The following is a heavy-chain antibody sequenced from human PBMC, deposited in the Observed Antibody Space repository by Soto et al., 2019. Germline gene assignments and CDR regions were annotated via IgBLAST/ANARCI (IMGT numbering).Heavy chain of an antibody. CDR3: ATRGIVGPIY. CDR1: DGSINNGDW. CDR2: VYHNGNT. V-gene: IGHV4-4*02. Sequence: QVQLQESGTGLVEPSGTLSLTCNVYDGSINNGDWCSWVRPPPGKGLERIGEVYHNGNTNYNASLRSRVPVSVEKSRNQFSLRLTSVTPADTAVYYCATRGIVGPIYWGQGTLVTVSS. D-gene: IGHD1-26*01. J-gene: IGHJ4*02.